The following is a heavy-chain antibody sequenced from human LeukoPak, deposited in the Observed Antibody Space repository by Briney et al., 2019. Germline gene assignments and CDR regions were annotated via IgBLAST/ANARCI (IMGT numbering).Heavy chain of an antibody. D-gene: IGHD3-10*01. V-gene: IGHV1-69*06. CDR2: IIPIFGTA. Sequence: SVKVSCKASGYTFTSYGISWVRQAPGQGLEWMGGIIPIFGTANYAQKFQGRVTITADKSTSTAYMELSSLRSEDTAVYYCARGYYGSGSYYKTLDYWGQGTLVTVSS. CDR1: GYTFTSYG. J-gene: IGHJ4*02. CDR3: ARGYYGSGSYYKTLDY.